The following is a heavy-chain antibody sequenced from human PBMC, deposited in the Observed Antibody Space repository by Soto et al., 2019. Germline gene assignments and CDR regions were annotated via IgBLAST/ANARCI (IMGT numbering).Heavy chain of an antibody. CDR1: GFTVSSNY. D-gene: IGHD2-2*03. V-gene: IGHV3-66*01. CDR3: ARVLDIQWVAHDY. CDR2: IYSGGST. Sequence: EVQLVESGGGLVQPGGSLRLSCAASGFTVSSNYMSWVRQAPGKGLEWVSVIYSGGSTYYADSVKGRFTISRDNSKNTLYLQMNSLRAEDTAVYYCARVLDIQWVAHDYWGQGTLVTVSS. J-gene: IGHJ4*02.